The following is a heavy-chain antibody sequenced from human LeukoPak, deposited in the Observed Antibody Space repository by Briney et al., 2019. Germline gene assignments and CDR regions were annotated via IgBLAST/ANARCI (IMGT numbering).Heavy chain of an antibody. D-gene: IGHD6-19*01. CDR2: INPSGGST. J-gene: IGHJ5*02. Sequence: ASVKVSCKASGYTFTSYYMHWLRQAPGQGLEWMGIINPSGGSTSYAQKFQGRVTMTRDTSTSTVYMELSSLRSEDTAVYYCARDLLVSGGLVLRLGKNWFDPWGQGTLVTVSS. CDR3: ARDLLVSGGLVLRLGKNWFDP. V-gene: IGHV1-46*01. CDR1: GYTFTSYY.